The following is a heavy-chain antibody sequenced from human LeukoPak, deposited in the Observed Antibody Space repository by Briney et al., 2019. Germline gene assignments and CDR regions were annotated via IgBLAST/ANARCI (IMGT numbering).Heavy chain of an antibody. Sequence: SETLSLTCNVSGGSISSSYWSWIRQPAGKGLEWIGRIYASGSSNYNPSLKSRVTMSVDTSKNQFSLNLSSVTAADTAVYYCARHGGTYSPNYHFDYWGQGTLVTVSS. V-gene: IGHV4-4*07. CDR2: IYASGSS. D-gene: IGHD3-16*01. CDR1: GGSISSSY. J-gene: IGHJ4*02. CDR3: ARHGGTYSPNYHFDY.